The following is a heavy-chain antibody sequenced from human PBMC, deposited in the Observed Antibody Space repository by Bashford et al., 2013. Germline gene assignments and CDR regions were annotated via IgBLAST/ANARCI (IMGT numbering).Heavy chain of an antibody. CDR2: INHSGST. CDR3: ARESMVTEYYFDY. D-gene: IGHD4-23*01. CDR1: GGSFSGYY. V-gene: IGHV4-34*01. J-gene: IGHJ4*02. Sequence: SETLSLTCAVYGGSFSGYYWSWIRQPQGRGWSGLGEINHSGSTNYNPSLKSRVTISVDTSKNQFSLKLSSVTAADTAVYYCARESMVTEYYFDYWGQGTLVTVSS.